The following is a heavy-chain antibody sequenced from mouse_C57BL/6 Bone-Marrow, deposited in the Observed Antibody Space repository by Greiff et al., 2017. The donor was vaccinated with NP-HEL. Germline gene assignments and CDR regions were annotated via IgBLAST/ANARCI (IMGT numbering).Heavy chain of an antibody. CDR2: IFPGSGST. CDR3: ARDGYYYGTLFAY. Sequence: VQLQQSGPELVKPGASVKISCKASGYTFTDYYINWVKQRPGQGLEWIGWIFPGSGSTYYNEKFNGKATLTVDKSSSTAYMLLSSLTSEDSAVYFCARDGYYYGTLFAYWGQGTLVTVSA. V-gene: IGHV1-75*01. CDR1: GYTFTDYY. D-gene: IGHD1-1*01. J-gene: IGHJ3*01.